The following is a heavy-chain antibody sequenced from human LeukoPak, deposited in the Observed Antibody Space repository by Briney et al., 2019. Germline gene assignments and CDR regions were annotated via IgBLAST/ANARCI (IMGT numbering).Heavy chain of an antibody. D-gene: IGHD2-21*02. V-gene: IGHV3-23*01. Sequence: GGSLRLSCATSAFTFRSYGMSWVRQAPGKGLEWVSAISGSGGSTYYADSVKGRFTISRDNSKNTLYLQMNSMRAEDTAVYYCAKDRFSLAYCGGDCYRYYFDYWGQGTLVTVSS. CDR1: AFTFRSYG. J-gene: IGHJ4*02. CDR2: ISGSGGST. CDR3: AKDRFSLAYCGGDCYRYYFDY.